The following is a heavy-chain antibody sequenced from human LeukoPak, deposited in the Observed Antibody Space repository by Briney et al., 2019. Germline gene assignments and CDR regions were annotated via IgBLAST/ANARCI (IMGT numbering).Heavy chain of an antibody. CDR3: ASGALRRYPH. J-gene: IGHJ4*02. CDR2: IYYSGNT. Sequence: SQTLSLTCTVSGDSISSGHYYWSWIRQHPGKGLEWIGYIYYSGNTYYNPSLKSRVTISLATSKNQFSLRLTSVTAADTAVYYCASGALRRYPHWGQGTLVTVSS. D-gene: IGHD4-23*01. V-gene: IGHV4-31*03. CDR1: GDSISSGHYY.